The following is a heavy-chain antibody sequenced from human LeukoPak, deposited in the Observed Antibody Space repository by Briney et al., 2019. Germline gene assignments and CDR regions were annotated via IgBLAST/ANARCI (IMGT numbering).Heavy chain of an antibody. CDR3: ARAYSNYGTPVSGGYYFDY. CDR1: GGPISSGGYY. Sequence: SETLSLTCTVSGGPISSGGYYWSWIRQHPGKGLEWIGYIYYSGSTYYNPSLKSRVTISVDTSKNQFSLKLSSVTAADTAVYYCARAYSNYGTPVSGGYYFDYWGQGTLVTVSS. D-gene: IGHD4-4*01. J-gene: IGHJ4*02. V-gene: IGHV4-31*03. CDR2: IYYSGST.